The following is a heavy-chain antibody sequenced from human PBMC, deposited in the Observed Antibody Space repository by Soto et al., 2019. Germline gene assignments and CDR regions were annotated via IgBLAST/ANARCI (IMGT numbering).Heavy chain of an antibody. V-gene: IGHV1-69*13. CDR3: ARSRYYYDSSGYYPKAIYYYYGMDV. J-gene: IGHJ6*02. D-gene: IGHD3-22*01. Sequence: SVKVSCKASGGTFSSYAISWVRQAPGQGLEWMGGIIPIFGTANYAQKFQGRVTITADESTSTAYMELSSLRSEDTAVYYCARSRYYYDSSGYYPKAIYYYYGMDVWGQGTTVTVSS. CDR2: IIPIFGTA. CDR1: GGTFSSYA.